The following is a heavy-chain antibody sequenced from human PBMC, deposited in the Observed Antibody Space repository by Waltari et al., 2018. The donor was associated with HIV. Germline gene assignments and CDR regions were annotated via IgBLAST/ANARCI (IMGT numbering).Heavy chain of an antibody. V-gene: IGHV5-51*03. CDR3: ARRGAAARTFFDP. CDR1: GYSFTSHW. J-gene: IGHJ5*02. D-gene: IGHD6-13*01. CDR2: IYPGDYDT. Sequence: EVQLVQSGAEVKKPGESLKISCKGSGYSFTSHWIGWVRQMPGKGLDWMGIIYPGDYDTRYSPSFQGQVTISADKSISTAYLQWSSLKASDTAMYYCARRGAAARTFFDPWGQGTLVTVSS.